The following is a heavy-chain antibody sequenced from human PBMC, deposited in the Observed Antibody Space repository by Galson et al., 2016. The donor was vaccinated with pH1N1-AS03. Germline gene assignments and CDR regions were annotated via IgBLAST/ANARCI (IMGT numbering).Heavy chain of an antibody. J-gene: IGHJ4*02. V-gene: IGHV3-15*04. CDR1: GFTLSNAW. CDR2: IESRAAGGTT. CDR3: SVRDFD. D-gene: IGHD3-10*01. Sequence: SLRLSCAVSGFTLSNAWMTWVRRAPGKGLEYVGRIESRAAGGTTDYAAPVKGRFSISRDDSKNTLYLQMNSLKTEDTAVYYCSVRDFDWGQGTLVTVSS.